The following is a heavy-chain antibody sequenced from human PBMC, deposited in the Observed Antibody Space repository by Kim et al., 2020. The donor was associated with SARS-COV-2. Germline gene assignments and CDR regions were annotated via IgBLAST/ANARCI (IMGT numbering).Heavy chain of an antibody. V-gene: IGHV3-23*01. CDR1: GFTFSSYA. J-gene: IGHJ6*02. Sequence: GGSLRLSCAASGFTFSSYAMSWVRQAPGKGLEWVSAISGSGGGTYYADSVKGRFTISRDNSKNTLYLQMNSLRAEDTAVYYCAKDRVGATIYYYYGMDVWGQGTTVTVSS. D-gene: IGHD1-26*01. CDR2: ISGSGGGT. CDR3: AKDRVGATIYYYYGMDV.